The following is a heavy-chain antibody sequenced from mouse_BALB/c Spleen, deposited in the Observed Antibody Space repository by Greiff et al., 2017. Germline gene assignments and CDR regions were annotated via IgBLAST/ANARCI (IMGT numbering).Heavy chain of an antibody. CDR2: ISSGGST. CDR3: ARGGYRYDDYYAMDY. CDR1: GFTFSSYA. J-gene: IGHJ4*01. Sequence: EVKLVESGGGLVQPGGSRKLSCAASGFTFSSYAMSWVRQTPEKRLEWVASISSGGSTYYPDSVKGRFTISRDNARNILYLQMSSLRSEDTAMYYCARGGYRYDDYYAMDYWGQGTSVTVSS. D-gene: IGHD2-14*01. V-gene: IGHV5-6-5*01.